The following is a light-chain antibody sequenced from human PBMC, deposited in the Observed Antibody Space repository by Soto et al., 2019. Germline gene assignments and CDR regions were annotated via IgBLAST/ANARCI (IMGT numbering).Light chain of an antibody. V-gene: IGKV3-20*01. Sequence: ESVLTESPDTLSLSPWDRATLSCRASQSVSNNYLAWYQQTPGQAHRPLIYAASSRDPAISDRFSGSGSGTAFTLTISCLQSEDFGTYYCQQYYSESWTFGQGTRWIS. J-gene: IGKJ1*01. CDR2: AAS. CDR1: QSVSNNY. CDR3: QQYYSESWT.